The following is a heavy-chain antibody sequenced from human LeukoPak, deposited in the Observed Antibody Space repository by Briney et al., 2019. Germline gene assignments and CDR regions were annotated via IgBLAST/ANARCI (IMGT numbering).Heavy chain of an antibody. J-gene: IGHJ3*02. CDR3: ARELYSSGYHDAFDI. D-gene: IGHD3-22*01. V-gene: IGHV4-34*01. CDR1: GGSFSDYY. Sequence: PSETLSLTCAVYGGSFSDYYWSWIRQPPGKGLEWIGGINHSGSTNYNPSLKSRVTISVDTSKNQFSLKLSSVTAADTAVYYCARELYSSGYHDAFDIWGQGTMVIVSS. CDR2: INHSGST.